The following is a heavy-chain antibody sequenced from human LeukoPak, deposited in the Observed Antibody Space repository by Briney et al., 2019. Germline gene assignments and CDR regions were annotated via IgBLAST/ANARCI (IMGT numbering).Heavy chain of an antibody. CDR2: INGSGGST. J-gene: IGHJ6*03. CDR3: AKVQSRRYCSSTSCYSEGDYYYMDV. CDR1: GFTVINNC. D-gene: IGHD2-2*02. Sequence: GGSLRLSCAASGFTVINNCMSWVRQAPGKGLEWVSDINGSGGSTYYADSVKGRFTISRDNSKNTLYLQMNSLRAEDTAVYYCAKVQSRRYCSSTSCYSEGDYYYMDVWGKGTTVTISS. V-gene: IGHV3-23*01.